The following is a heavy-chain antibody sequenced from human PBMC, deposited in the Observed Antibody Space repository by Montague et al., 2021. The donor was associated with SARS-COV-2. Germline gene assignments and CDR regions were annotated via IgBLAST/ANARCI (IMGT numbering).Heavy chain of an antibody. D-gene: IGHD3-22*01. CDR2: VSHVERT. J-gene: IGHJ4*02. CDR3: SCGHQAVAMIVVVMRGAKYCLED. CDR1: GGSFNDYY. V-gene: IGHV4-34*01. Sequence: SETLSLTCAVYGGSFNDYYYSWIRQPPRPGLEWEGEVSHVERTNSSQSPTRRVPITAATSKNQYSLKLKFVTAADTANYYCSCGHQAVAMIVVVMRGAKYCLEDWGQGSLVTVSS.